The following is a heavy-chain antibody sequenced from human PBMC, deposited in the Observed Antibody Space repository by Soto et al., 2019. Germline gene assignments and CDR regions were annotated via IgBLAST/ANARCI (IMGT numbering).Heavy chain of an antibody. D-gene: IGHD6-13*01. V-gene: IGHV4-30-4*01. CDR2: IYYSGST. CDR3: ARGLYSSGWYDGGNWFDP. CDR1: GGSISSGDYY. J-gene: IGHJ5*02. Sequence: PSETLSLTCTVSGGSISSGDYYWSWIRQPPGKGLEWIGYIYYSGSTYYNPSLKSRVTISVDTSKNQFSLKLSSVTAADTAVYYCARGLYSSGWYDGGNWFDPWGQGTLVTVSS.